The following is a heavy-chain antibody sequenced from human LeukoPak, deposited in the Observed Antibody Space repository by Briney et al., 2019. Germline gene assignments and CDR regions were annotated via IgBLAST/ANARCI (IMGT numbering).Heavy chain of an antibody. V-gene: IGHV4-38-2*02. CDR1: GYSISSGYY. CDR3: ARGGSYFAFDI. Sequence: SETLFLTCTVSGYSISSGYYWGWIRQPPGKGLEWIGSIYHSGSTYYNPSLKSRVTISVDTSKNQFSLKLSSVTAADTAVYYCARGGSYFAFDIWGQGTMVTVSS. J-gene: IGHJ3*02. D-gene: IGHD1-26*01. CDR2: IYHSGST.